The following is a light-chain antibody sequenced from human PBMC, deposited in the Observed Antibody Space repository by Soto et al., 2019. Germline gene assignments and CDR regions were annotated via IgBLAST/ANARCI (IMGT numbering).Light chain of an antibody. Sequence: EIVLTQSPATLSLSPGERATLSCRASQSVSSYLAWYQQKPGQAPRLLIYDASNSATGIPARFSGSGSGTDFSLTSSSLEPEDFAGYYCKQRSNWPTFGSGTRLEIK. J-gene: IGKJ5*01. CDR1: QSVSSY. V-gene: IGKV3-11*01. CDR2: DAS. CDR3: KQRSNWPT.